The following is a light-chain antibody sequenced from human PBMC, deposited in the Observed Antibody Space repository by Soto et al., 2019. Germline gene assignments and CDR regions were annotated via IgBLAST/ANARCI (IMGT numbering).Light chain of an antibody. CDR3: QQSYSTPVT. Sequence: DIQMTQSPSSLSASVGDRDTITCRASQSITNYLSWYQQKPGKAPMVLIYAASSLQSGVPSRFSGSGSGTDFTLTISSLQPEDFATYYCQQSYSTPVTFGQGTRLDIK. CDR1: QSITNY. CDR2: AAS. V-gene: IGKV1-39*01. J-gene: IGKJ5*01.